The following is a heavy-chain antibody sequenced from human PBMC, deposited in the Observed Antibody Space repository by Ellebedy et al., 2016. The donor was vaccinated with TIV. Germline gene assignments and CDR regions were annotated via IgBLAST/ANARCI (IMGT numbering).Heavy chain of an antibody. CDR3: ASHLGSSWYGVFDY. CDR2: IYASGST. Sequence: MPSETLSLTCTVSGGSISTYYWSWIRQPAGKGLEWIGRIYASGSTNYNPSLKTRVTISVDTSKNQFSLKLSSVTAADTAVYYCASHLGSSWYGVFDYWGQGTLVTVSS. V-gene: IGHV4-4*07. J-gene: IGHJ4*02. D-gene: IGHD6-13*01. CDR1: GGSISTYY.